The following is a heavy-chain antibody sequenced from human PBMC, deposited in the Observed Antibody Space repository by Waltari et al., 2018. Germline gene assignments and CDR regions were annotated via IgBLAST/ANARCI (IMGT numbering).Heavy chain of an antibody. CDR1: GGSISSHY. D-gene: IGHD3-10*01. Sequence: QVQLQESGPGLVKPSETLSLTCTVSGGSISSHYWSWIRQPPGKGLEWIGYIYYSGSTNYNPSLKSRVTISVDTSKNQFSLKLSSVTAADTAVYYCARVNRKLWFRELIPLFDYWGQGTLVTVSS. V-gene: IGHV4-59*11. CDR2: IYYSGST. CDR3: ARVNRKLWFRELIPLFDY. J-gene: IGHJ4*02.